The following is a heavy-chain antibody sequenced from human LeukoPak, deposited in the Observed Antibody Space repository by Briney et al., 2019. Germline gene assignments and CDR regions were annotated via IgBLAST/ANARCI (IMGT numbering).Heavy chain of an antibody. J-gene: IGHJ4*02. Sequence: PSQTLSLTCTVSGGSISSGDYYWSWVRQPPGKGLEWIGYIYYSGSTYYNPSLKSRVTISVDTSKNQFSLKLSSVTAADTAVYHCARAEGGSSFEAFDYWGQGTLVTVSS. CDR3: ARAEGGSSFEAFDY. V-gene: IGHV4-30-4*08. D-gene: IGHD6-6*01. CDR1: GGSISSGDYY. CDR2: IYYSGST.